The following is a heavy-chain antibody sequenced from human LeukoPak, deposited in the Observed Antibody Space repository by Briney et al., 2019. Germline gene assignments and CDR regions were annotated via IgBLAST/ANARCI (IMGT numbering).Heavy chain of an antibody. V-gene: IGHV4-61*02. CDR2: IYTSGST. D-gene: IGHD6-13*01. CDR3: ARKPTYSSSWPFDY. CDR1: GGSISSGSYY. Sequence: SETLSLTCTVSGGSISSGSYYWSWIRQPAGKGLEWIGRIYTSGSTNYNPSLKSRVTISVDTSKNQFSLKLSSVTAADTAVYYCARKPTYSSSWPFDYWGQGTLVTVSS. J-gene: IGHJ4*02.